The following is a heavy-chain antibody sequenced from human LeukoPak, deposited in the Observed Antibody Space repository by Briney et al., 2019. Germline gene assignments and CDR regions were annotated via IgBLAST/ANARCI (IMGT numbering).Heavy chain of an antibody. Sequence: SETLSLTCTVSGGSISSSSYYWGWIRQPPGKGLEWIGYIYYSGITNYNPSLKSRVTISVDTPKNQFSLKLSSVTAADTAVYYCAREGLAMVRGVLPKEAWGWFDPWGQGTLVTVSS. CDR2: IYYSGIT. CDR1: GGSISSSSYY. CDR3: AREGLAMVRGVLPKEAWGWFDP. D-gene: IGHD3-10*01. J-gene: IGHJ5*02. V-gene: IGHV4-61*05.